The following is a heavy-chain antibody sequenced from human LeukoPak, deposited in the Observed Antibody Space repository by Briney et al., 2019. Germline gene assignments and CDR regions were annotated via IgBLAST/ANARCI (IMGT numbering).Heavy chain of an antibody. CDR2: INHRGTT. CDR3: ARGGQNSSTSCPLRP. D-gene: IGHD2-2*01. V-gene: IGHV4-34*01. Sequence: SETLSLTCAVYGGSLSGYYWTWIRQPPEKGLEWIGEINHRGTTNYNPSLRSRVTISVDSSKNQFSLRLTSVTAADTAVYYCARGGQNSSTSCPLRPWGQGTPVTVSS. CDR1: GGSLSGYY. J-gene: IGHJ5*02.